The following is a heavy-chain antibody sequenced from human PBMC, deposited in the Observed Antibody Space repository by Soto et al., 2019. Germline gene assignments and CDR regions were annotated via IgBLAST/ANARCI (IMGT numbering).Heavy chain of an antibody. CDR1: GYTFTSYG. V-gene: IGHV1-18*01. CDR3: ARGRYGDY. Sequence: VHLVQSGAEVKKPGASVKVSCKASGYTFTSYGITWVRQAPGQGLEWMGWISAHNGNTDYAQKLQGRVIVTRDTSTSAAYMELRSLISDDTAVYYCARGRYGDYWGQGDLVTVSS. J-gene: IGHJ4*02. D-gene: IGHD1-1*01. CDR2: ISAHNGNT.